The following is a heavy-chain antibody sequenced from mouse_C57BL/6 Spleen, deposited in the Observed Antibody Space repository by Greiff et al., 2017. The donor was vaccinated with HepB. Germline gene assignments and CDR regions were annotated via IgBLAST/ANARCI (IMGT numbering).Heavy chain of an antibody. J-gene: IGHJ4*01. Sequence: VKVVESGAELVRPGTSVKVSCKASGYAFTNYLIGWVKQRPGQGLEWIGVIKPEIGGTNYNEKFKGQATLTTDKSSSTAYMQLSSLTSEDSAVYFCARSANWDYAMDYWGQGTSVTVSS. V-gene: IGHV1-54*01. D-gene: IGHD4-1*01. CDR3: ARSANWDYAMDY. CDR2: IKPEIGGT. CDR1: GYAFTNYL.